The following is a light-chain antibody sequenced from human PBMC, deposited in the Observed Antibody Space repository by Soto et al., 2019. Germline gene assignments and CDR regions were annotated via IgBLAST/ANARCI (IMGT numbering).Light chain of an antibody. J-gene: IGKJ1*01. CDR2: DAS. CDR3: LQYSSHSWT. CDR1: RSMSEW. V-gene: IGKV1-5*01. Sequence: DIQMTQSPSTLSPSVGDGVTITCRASRSMSEWLAWYQQKPGRAPKLLIFDASSLKGGVPSRFSGSGSGTEFTLTISSLQPDDVATYYCLQYSSHSWTFGQGTKVEIK.